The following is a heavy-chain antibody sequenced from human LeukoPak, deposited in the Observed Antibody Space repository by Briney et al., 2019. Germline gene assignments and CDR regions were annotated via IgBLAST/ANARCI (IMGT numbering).Heavy chain of an antibody. V-gene: IGHV1-46*01. Sequence: ASVKVSCKASGFTFTGYYIHWVRQAPGQGLEWMGIINPSGGSTSYAQKFQGRVTMTRDTSTSTVYMELSSLRSEDTAVYYCARGITVTSFLDYWGQGTLVTVSS. CDR1: GFTFTGYY. J-gene: IGHJ4*02. CDR3: ARGITVTSFLDY. D-gene: IGHD6-19*01. CDR2: INPSGGST.